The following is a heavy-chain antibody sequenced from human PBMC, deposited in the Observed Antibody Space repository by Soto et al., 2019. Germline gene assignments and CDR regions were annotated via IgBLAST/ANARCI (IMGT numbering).Heavy chain of an antibody. J-gene: IGHJ2*01. Sequence: ETLSLTCAVSGGSITDYYGSGIRQPPGKALEWIGYGYHSVSIHYNPSLKTRVTISVDTSENQFSLRLSSVTAADTAVYYCARAFAGFGAYWYFDLWGRGTLVTVYS. V-gene: IGHV4-59*01. CDR3: ARAFAGFGAYWYFDL. D-gene: IGHD3-16*01. CDR1: GGSITDYY. CDR2: GYHSVSI.